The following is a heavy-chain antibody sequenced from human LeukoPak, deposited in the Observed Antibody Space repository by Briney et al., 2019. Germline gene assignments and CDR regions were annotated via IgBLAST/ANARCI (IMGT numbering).Heavy chain of an antibody. J-gene: IGHJ5*02. V-gene: IGHV4-61*02. CDR2: IYTSGST. Sequence: KPSETLSLTCTVSGGSISSGSYYWSWIRQPAGKGLEWIGRIYTSGSTNYNPSLKSRVTISVDTSKNQFSLKLSSVTAADTAVYYCARAGSLEYYYDSSGYTPFDPWGQGTLVTVSS. D-gene: IGHD3-22*01. CDR3: ARAGSLEYYYDSSGYTPFDP. CDR1: GGSISSGSYY.